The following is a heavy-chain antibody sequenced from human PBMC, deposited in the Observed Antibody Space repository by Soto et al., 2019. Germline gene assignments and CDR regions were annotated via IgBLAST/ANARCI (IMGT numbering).Heavy chain of an antibody. Sequence: QVQLVESGGGVVQPGRSLRLSCGASGFIFSKYGMHWVRQAPGKGLEWVAVISYDGNNKYYGDSVKGRFTVSRDNSKNTLHLQMDSLRPEDTALYYCARWGTTGGFDLWGQGTLVSVSS. V-gene: IGHV3-30*03. CDR2: ISYDGNNK. D-gene: IGHD3-16*01. J-gene: IGHJ4*02. CDR3: ARWGTTGGFDL. CDR1: GFIFSKYG.